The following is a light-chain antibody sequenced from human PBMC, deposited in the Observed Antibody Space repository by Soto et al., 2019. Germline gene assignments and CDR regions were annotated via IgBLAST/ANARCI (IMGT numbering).Light chain of an antibody. CDR1: GSDVRTYNL. J-gene: IGLJ1*01. CDR3: CSYAGDKTYV. V-gene: IGLV2-23*01. Sequence: QSALTQPASVSGSPGQSITISCTVTGSDVRTYNLVSWYQQHPGNVPNLIIYQASKRPSRVSNRFSGSQPGNTASLTVSGLQAEDEADYYCCSYAGDKTYVFGSGTKVTVL. CDR2: QAS.